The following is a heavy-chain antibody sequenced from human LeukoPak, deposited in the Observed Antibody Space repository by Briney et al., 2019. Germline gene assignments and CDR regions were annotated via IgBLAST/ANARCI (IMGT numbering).Heavy chain of an antibody. CDR1: GGSISSGGYY. Sequence: PSQTLSLTCTVSGGSISSGGYYWSWIRQHPGKGLEWIGYIYYSGSTYYNPSLKSRVTISVDTSKNQFSLKLSSVTAADTAVYYCARGEYYGSGTHYPGDYWGQGTLVTVSS. J-gene: IGHJ4*02. CDR2: IYYSGST. D-gene: IGHD3-10*01. CDR3: ARGEYYGSGTHYPGDY. V-gene: IGHV4-31*03.